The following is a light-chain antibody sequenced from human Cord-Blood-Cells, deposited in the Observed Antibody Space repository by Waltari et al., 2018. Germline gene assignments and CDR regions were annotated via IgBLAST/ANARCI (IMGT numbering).Light chain of an antibody. Sequence: EIVLTQSPATLSLSPGERATLSCRASQSVSSYLAWYQHKPGQAPRLLIYDASNTSTGIPGMFSGSGSGTDFTLTISSREPEDFAVYYCQQRSNWPPYTFGQGTKLEIK. J-gene: IGKJ2*01. CDR1: QSVSSY. CDR3: QQRSNWPPYT. CDR2: DAS. V-gene: IGKV3-11*01.